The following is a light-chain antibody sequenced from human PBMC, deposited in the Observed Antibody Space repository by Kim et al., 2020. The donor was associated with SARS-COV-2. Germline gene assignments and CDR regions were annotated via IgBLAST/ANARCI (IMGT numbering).Light chain of an antibody. CDR1: QSVSSD. V-gene: IGKV3-15*01. CDR2: GAS. Sequence: EIVMTQSPATLSVSPGERAALSCRASQSVSSDLAWYQHKPGQAPRLLIYGASARATGIPARFSDTGSGTEFTLTISSLQAEDFAVYYCQQYKNWATFGQGTKVDIK. J-gene: IGKJ1*01. CDR3: QQYKNWAT.